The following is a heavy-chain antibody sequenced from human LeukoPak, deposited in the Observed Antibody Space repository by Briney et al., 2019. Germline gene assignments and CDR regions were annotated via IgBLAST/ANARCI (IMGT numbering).Heavy chain of an antibody. D-gene: IGHD3-10*01. CDR1: GGSFSGYY. Sequence: PSETLSLTCAVYGGSFSGYYWSWIRQPPGKGLEWIGEINHSGSTNYNTSLKSRVTISVDTSKNQFSLKLSSATAADTAVYYCARGRGITMVRDLDYWGQGTLVTVSS. J-gene: IGHJ4*02. V-gene: IGHV4-34*01. CDR2: INHSGST. CDR3: ARGRGITMVRDLDY.